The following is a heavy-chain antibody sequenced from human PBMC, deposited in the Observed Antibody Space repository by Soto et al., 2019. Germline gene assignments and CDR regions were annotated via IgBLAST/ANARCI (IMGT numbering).Heavy chain of an antibody. CDR2: IYWNDDK. V-gene: IGHV2-5*01. Sequence: SGPTLVNPTHTLTLTCTFSGFSLSTSGVGVGWIRQPPGKAREGLSLIYWNDDKKYSPSLKSRLGITKDTFRNQVVLTMTNVDPLDTATYYCARRRGYNWNNPAFDYWGPGDRVTVSS. D-gene: IGHD1-20*01. CDR1: GFSLSTSGVG. CDR3: ARRRGYNWNNPAFDY. J-gene: IGHJ4*02.